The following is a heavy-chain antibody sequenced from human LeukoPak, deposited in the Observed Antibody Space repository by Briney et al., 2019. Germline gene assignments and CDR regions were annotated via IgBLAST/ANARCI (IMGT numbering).Heavy chain of an antibody. Sequence: GGSLRLSCAASGLTVSSTYMSWVRQTPGKGLEWVSVIYSGGSTYYADSVKGRFTISRDNSKNTLYLQMSSLRAEDTAVYYCARDLLEWYFDYWGQGTLVTVSS. CDR1: GLTVSSTY. CDR2: IYSGGST. J-gene: IGHJ4*02. V-gene: IGHV3-66*01. CDR3: ARDLLEWYFDY. D-gene: IGHD3-3*01.